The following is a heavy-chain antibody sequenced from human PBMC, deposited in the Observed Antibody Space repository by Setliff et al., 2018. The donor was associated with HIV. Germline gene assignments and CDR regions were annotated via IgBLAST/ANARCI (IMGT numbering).Heavy chain of an antibody. D-gene: IGHD4-17*01. CDR2: INPNSGGT. CDR3: ARDTVKATFSDY. Sequence: ASVKVSCKASGYTFTGYYMHWVRQAPGQGLEWMGRINPNSGGTNYAQKFQGRVTMTRDTSISTAYMELSRLTSADTAVYYCARDTVKATFSDYWGQGTQVTVSS. V-gene: IGHV1-2*06. J-gene: IGHJ4*02. CDR1: GYTFTGYY.